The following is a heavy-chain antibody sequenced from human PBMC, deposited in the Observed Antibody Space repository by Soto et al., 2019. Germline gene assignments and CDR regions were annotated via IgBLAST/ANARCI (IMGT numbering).Heavy chain of an antibody. D-gene: IGHD7-27*01. Sequence: QVQLVQSVAEVKKPGSSVKVSCEASGGTFTGHAISWVRQAPGQGPEWMGGLIPLFGTSQHAQNFQGRLTITADKSTSTAYMELTSLRFEDTAIYYCARGPNWGYRFDSWGQGTLVTVSS. CDR3: ARGPNWGYRFDS. CDR1: GGTFTGHA. J-gene: IGHJ4*02. V-gene: IGHV1-69*06. CDR2: LIPLFGTS.